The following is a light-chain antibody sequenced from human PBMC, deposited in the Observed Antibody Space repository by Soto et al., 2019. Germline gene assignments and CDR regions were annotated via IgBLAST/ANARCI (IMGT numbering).Light chain of an antibody. V-gene: IGLV3-9*01. CDR1: NIGSKS. J-gene: IGLJ2*01. Sequence: SYELTQSLSVSVAPGQTARITCGGNNIGSKSVHWYQQRPGQAPVVVIYRDYHRPSGTPERFSGSNSGNTATLTIIRAQAGDEGDYYCQVWDLNTAVVFGGGTKLTVL. CDR3: QVWDLNTAVV. CDR2: RDY.